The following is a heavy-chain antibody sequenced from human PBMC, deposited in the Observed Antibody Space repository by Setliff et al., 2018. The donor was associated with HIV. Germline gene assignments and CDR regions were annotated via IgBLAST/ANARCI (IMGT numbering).Heavy chain of an antibody. CDR2: IYHSGGT. J-gene: IGHJ3*02. Sequence: PSETLSLTCAVSGYSISSGYYWGWIRQPPGRGLEWIGNIYHSGGTHYNPSLRSRVTISVDTSKNQFSLKLSSVTAADTAVYYCARCPVTPAFDIWGQGTMVTVSS. V-gene: IGHV4-38-2*01. CDR1: GYSISSGYY. CDR3: ARCPVTPAFDI. D-gene: IGHD4-4*01.